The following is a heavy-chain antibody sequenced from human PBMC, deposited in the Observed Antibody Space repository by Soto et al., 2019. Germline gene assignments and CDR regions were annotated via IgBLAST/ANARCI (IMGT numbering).Heavy chain of an antibody. CDR3: ARIAAAGTPADTDY. Sequence: GGSLRLSCAASGFTFSSYSVNWVRQAPGKGLEWVSYISSSSSTIYYADSVKGRFTISRDNAKNSLYLQMNSLRDEDTAVYYCARIAAAGTPADTDYWGQGTLVTVSS. V-gene: IGHV3-48*02. CDR1: GFTFSSYS. CDR2: ISSSSSTI. J-gene: IGHJ4*02. D-gene: IGHD6-13*01.